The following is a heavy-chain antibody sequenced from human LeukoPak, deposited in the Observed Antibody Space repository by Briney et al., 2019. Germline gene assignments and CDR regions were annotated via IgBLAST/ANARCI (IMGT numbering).Heavy chain of an antibody. Sequence: HPGGSLRLSCAASGFTFSSYAVSWVRQAPGKGLEWVSAISGSGGSTYYADSVKGRFTISRDNSKNTLYLQMNSLRAEDTAVYYCAKATDGYNYYYGMDVWGQGTTVTVSS. D-gene: IGHD5-24*01. CDR1: GFTFSSYA. J-gene: IGHJ6*02. CDR2: ISGSGGST. CDR3: AKATDGYNYYYGMDV. V-gene: IGHV3-23*01.